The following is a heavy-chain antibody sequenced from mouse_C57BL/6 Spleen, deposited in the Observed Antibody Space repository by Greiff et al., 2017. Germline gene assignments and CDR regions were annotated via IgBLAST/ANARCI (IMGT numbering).Heavy chain of an antibody. V-gene: IGHV1-26*01. CDR2: INPNNGGT. CDR1: GYTFTDYY. Sequence: VQLQQSGPELVKPGASVKISCKASGYTFTDYYMNWVKQSHGKSLEWIGDINPNNGGTSYNQKFKSKATLTVDKSSNTAYMELRSLTSEISAVYCCASSYYAMDYWGQGTSVTVSS. CDR3: ASSYYAMDY. J-gene: IGHJ4*01.